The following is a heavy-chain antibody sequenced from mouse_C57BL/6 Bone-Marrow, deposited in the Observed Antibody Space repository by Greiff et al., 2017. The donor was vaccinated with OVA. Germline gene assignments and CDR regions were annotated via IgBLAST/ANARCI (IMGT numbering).Heavy chain of an antibody. Sequence: EVKLVESEGGLVQPGRSMKLSCTASGFTFSDYYIAWVRQVPEKGLEWVANMNYDGSRTYYLAPLTSRFIISRDNAKNILYMQMSSLNSEDTATYYCARVLTVTSYWYFDVWGTGTTVTVSS. D-gene: IGHD4-1*01. V-gene: IGHV5-16*01. CDR3: ARVLTVTSYWYFDV. J-gene: IGHJ1*03. CDR1: GFTFSDYY. CDR2: MNYDGSRT.